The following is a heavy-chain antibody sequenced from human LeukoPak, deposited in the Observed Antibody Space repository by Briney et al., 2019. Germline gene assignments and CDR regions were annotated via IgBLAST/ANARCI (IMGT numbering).Heavy chain of an antibody. J-gene: IGHJ6*02. D-gene: IGHD5-18*01. CDR3: AGYSYGNYYYYGMDV. V-gene: IGHV3-21*01. Sequence: GGSLRLSCAASGFTFSSYSMNWVRQAPGKGLEWVSSISSSSSYIYYADSVKGRFTISRDNAKNSLYLQMNSLRAEDTAVYYYAGYSYGNYYYYGMDVWGQGTTVTVSS. CDR2: ISSSSSYI. CDR1: GFTFSSYS.